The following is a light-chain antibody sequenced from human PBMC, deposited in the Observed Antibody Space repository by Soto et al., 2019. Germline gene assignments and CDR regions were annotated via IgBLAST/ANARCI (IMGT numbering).Light chain of an antibody. J-gene: IGKJ2*01. CDR1: QSVSSSY. CDR2: GAS. CDR3: QQYGSSPEYT. Sequence: EIVLTQSPGTLSLSPGERATLSCRASQSVSSSYLAWYQQKPGQAPRLLIYGASSRATGIPDRFSGSGSGTDLSLTISRLEPEDCAVYYCQQYGSSPEYTFGQGTKLEIK. V-gene: IGKV3-20*01.